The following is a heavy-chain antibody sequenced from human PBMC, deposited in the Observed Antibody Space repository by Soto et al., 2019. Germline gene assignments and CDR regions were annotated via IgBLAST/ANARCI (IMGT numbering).Heavy chain of an antibody. J-gene: IGHJ4*03. D-gene: IGHD6-6*01. Sequence: GASVKVSCKASEFTFRRSAVQWVRQARGQRLEGIGWIVVGSGNTNYAQKLQERVTITRDTSTSTAYMELSSLRSDDTSMYYCAAGRQVLKYRYFDYWGQGTLV. V-gene: IGHV1-58*01. CDR1: EFTFRRSA. CDR2: IVVGSGNT. CDR3: AAGRQVLKYRYFDY.